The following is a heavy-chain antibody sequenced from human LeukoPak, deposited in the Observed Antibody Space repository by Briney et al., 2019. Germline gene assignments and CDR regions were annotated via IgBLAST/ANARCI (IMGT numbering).Heavy chain of an antibody. CDR1: GYSISSGYY. Sequence: SETLSLTCAVSGYSISSGYYWGWIRKPPGKGLEWIGSIHHSGRTYSNPFLKSRVTISVDTSENQFSLKLSSVTAADTAVYYCARLVYNGSGIYHYFDYWGQGTLVTVSS. D-gene: IGHD3-10*01. V-gene: IGHV4-38-2*01. CDR2: IHHSGRT. CDR3: ARLVYNGSGIYHYFDY. J-gene: IGHJ4*02.